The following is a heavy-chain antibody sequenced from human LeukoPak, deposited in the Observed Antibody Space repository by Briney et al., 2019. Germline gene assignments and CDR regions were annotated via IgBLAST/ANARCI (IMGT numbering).Heavy chain of an antibody. D-gene: IGHD3-10*01. Sequence: GGSLRLSCAASGFTFSSYSMNWVRQAPGKGLEWVSSISSSSSYIYYADSVKGRFTISRDNAKNSLYLQMNSLRAEDTAVYYCARDYYYGSGSYYMHEGMNYYYYYGMDVWGQGTTVTVSS. V-gene: IGHV3-21*01. CDR3: ARDYYYGSGSYYMHEGMNYYYYYGMDV. CDR2: ISSSSSYI. J-gene: IGHJ6*02. CDR1: GFTFSSYS.